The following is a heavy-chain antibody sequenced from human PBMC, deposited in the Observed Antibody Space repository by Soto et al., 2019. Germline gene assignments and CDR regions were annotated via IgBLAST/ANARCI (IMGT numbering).Heavy chain of an antibody. CDR2: ISTNSGHT. D-gene: IGHD3-16*02. Sequence: GASVKVSCKASGYTFTNYGISWVRQAPGQGLEWMGWISTNSGHTDYAQNLRGRATMTTDTSTTTAYMELRSLRSDDTAVYYCAREEYRQLDHWGQGTLVTVSS. V-gene: IGHV1-18*04. CDR1: GYTFTNYG. J-gene: IGHJ5*02. CDR3: AREEYRQLDH.